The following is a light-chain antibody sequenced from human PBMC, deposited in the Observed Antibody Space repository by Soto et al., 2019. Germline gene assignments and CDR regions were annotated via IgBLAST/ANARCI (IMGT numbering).Light chain of an antibody. CDR1: SSDVGGYNY. CDR3: ISYAGSNKPA. CDR2: DVK. Sequence: QSALTQPPSASGSPGQSVAISCSGTSSDVGGYNYVTWYQQHPGKAPKLMIYDVKKRPSGVPDRFSGSKSGNTASLTVSGHQAEDEADYYCISYAGSNKPAFGGGTKLTVL. V-gene: IGLV2-8*01. J-gene: IGLJ2*01.